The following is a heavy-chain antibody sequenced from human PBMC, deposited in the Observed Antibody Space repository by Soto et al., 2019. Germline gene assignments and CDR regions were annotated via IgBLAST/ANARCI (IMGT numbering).Heavy chain of an antibody. V-gene: IGHV3-11*06. D-gene: IGHD3-3*01. J-gene: IGHJ6*02. CDR2: ISSSSSYT. Sequence: GWSLRLSCSASVFTFSDYYMSWIRQAPGKGLEWVSYISSSSSYTNYADSVKGRFTISRDNAKNSLYLQMNSLRAEDTAVYYCARRRLRFLVGMDVWGQGTTVTVSS. CDR3: ARRRLRFLVGMDV. CDR1: VFTFSDYY.